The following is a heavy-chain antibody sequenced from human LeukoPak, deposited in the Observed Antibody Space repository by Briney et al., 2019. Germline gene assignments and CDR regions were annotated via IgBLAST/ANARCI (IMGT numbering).Heavy chain of an antibody. V-gene: IGHV1-46*01. CDR3: ARGGYQNAFDI. J-gene: IGHJ3*02. Sequence: ASVKVSCKASGYTFTIYYMHWVRQAPGQGGEWMGIINPSGGSTSYTQKFQGRVTITRDMSTSTVYMELSSLRSEDTAVYYCARGGYQNAFDIWGQGTMVTVSS. CDR1: GYTFTIYY. D-gene: IGHD6-25*01. CDR2: INPSGGST.